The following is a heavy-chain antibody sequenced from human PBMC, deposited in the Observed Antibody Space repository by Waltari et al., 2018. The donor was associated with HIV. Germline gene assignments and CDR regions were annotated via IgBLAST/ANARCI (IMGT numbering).Heavy chain of an antibody. V-gene: IGHV1-69*01. CDR1: GGSISTYA. CDR3: ARDLNAVELGTGTPGY. J-gene: IGHJ4*02. Sequence: QVQLVQSGAEVKKPGSSVKVSCKASGGSISTYAISWVRQAPGQGLEWMGGMVPILGTANVAQKCEGRVTFTADVSTSAAYMGLSSLTSKDTAVYYWARDLNAVELGTGTPGYWGQGTLVTVSS. D-gene: IGHD1-1*01. CDR2: MVPILGTA.